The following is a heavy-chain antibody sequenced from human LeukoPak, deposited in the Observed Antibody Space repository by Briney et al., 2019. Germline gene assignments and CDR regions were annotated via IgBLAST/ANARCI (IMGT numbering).Heavy chain of an antibody. J-gene: IGHJ4*02. CDR3: ARVTHYGDYVIDY. V-gene: IGHV3-7*01. Sequence: GGSLRLSCAASGFTFSSYWMSWVRQAPGKGLEWVANIRQDGSDKNYVDSVKGRFTISRDNAKNSLYLQMNSLRAEDTAVYYCARVTHYGDYVIDYWGQGTLVTVSS. D-gene: IGHD4-17*01. CDR1: GFTFSSYW. CDR2: IRQDGSDK.